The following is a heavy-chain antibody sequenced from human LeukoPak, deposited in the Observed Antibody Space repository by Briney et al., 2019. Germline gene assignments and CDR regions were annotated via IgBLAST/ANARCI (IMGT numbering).Heavy chain of an antibody. D-gene: IGHD3-9*01. J-gene: IGHJ4*02. Sequence: GGSLRLSCAASGFTFSSYEMNWVRQAPGKGLEWVSYISSSGSTIYYADSVKGRFTISSDNTKNSLYLQMNSLRAEDTAVYYCASYRHYDILTGYYNWGQGTLVTVSS. V-gene: IGHV3-48*03. CDR2: ISSSGSTI. CDR1: GFTFSSYE. CDR3: ASYRHYDILTGYYN.